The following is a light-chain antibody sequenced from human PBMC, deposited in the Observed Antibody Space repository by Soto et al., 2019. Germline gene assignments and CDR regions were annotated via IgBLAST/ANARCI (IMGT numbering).Light chain of an antibody. Sequence: VLTQSPATLSLSPGGRATLSCRASQSISSYLAWYQQKPGQAPRLLIYDASNRATGIPARFSGSGSGTDFTLTISSLEPEDFAVYCCQQRSNWPITFGQGTRLEIK. CDR2: DAS. V-gene: IGKV3-11*01. J-gene: IGKJ5*01. CDR3: QQRSNWPIT. CDR1: QSISSY.